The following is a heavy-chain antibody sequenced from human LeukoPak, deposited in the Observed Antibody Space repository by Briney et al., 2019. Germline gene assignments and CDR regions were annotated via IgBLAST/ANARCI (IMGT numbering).Heavy chain of an antibody. D-gene: IGHD6-19*01. CDR1: GFTFSNYG. V-gene: IGHV3-30*02. Sequence: GGSLRLSCAASGFTFSNYGMHWVRQAPGKGLEWVAFIRYDGSNKYFADSLKGRFTISRDNSKNTLYLQMNSLRPEDTAVYYCARERSSGSNDAFDIWGQGTMVTVSS. J-gene: IGHJ3*02. CDR2: IRYDGSNK. CDR3: ARERSSGSNDAFDI.